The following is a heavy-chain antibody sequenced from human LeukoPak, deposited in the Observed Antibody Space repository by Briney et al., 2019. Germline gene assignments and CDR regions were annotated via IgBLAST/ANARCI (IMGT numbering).Heavy chain of an antibody. D-gene: IGHD5-18*01. V-gene: IGHV4-39*07. CDR1: GGSISSSSYY. CDR3: ARVRDTAMVRFDH. Sequence: SETLSLTCTVSGGSISSSSYYWGWIRQPPGKGLEWIGSIYYSGSTYYNPSLKSRVTISVDTSKNQFSLKLSSVTAADTAVYYCARVRDTAMVRFDHWGQGTLVTVSS. J-gene: IGHJ4*02. CDR2: IYYSGST.